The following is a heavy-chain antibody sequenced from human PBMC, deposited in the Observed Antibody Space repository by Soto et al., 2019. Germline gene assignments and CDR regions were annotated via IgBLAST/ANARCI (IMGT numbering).Heavy chain of an antibody. CDR2: ISSDGSNK. CDR3: ARGAYYDFWSGYYYFDY. J-gene: IGHJ4*02. V-gene: IGHV3-30*03. D-gene: IGHD3-3*01. Sequence: GGSLRLSCSASGFTFSIYGMHWVRQAPGKGLEWVAVISSDGSNKNYADTVKGRFTISRDNSKDTLYLQVNSLRPEDTAVYYCARGAYYDFWSGYYYFDYWGQGTLVTVSS. CDR1: GFTFSIYG.